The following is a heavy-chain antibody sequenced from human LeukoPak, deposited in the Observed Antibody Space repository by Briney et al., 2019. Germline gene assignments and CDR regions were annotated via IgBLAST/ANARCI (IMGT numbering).Heavy chain of an antibody. CDR3: ARYMLRAAAGSWDAFDI. CDR1: GGSFSGYY. CDR2: INHSGST. J-gene: IGHJ3*02. D-gene: IGHD6-13*01. V-gene: IGHV4-34*01. Sequence: PSETLSLTCAVYGGSFSGYYWSWIRQPPGKGLEWIGEINHSGSTNYNPSLKSRVTISVDTSKNQFSLKLSSVTAADTAVYYCARYMLRAAAGSWDAFDIWGQGTMVTVSS.